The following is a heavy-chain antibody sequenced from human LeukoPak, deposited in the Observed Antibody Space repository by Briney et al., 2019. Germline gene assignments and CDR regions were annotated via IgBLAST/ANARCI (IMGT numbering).Heavy chain of an antibody. CDR3: AKAKGWWLPYSFDY. CDR2: ISGSGGST. J-gene: IGHJ4*02. V-gene: IGHV3-23*01. D-gene: IGHD5-12*01. CDR1: GFIFSSYA. Sequence: GGSLRLSCAASGFIFSSYAMSWVRQAPGKGLEWVSAISGSGGSTYYADSVKGRFTISRDNSKNTLYLQMNSLRADDTAVYYCAKAKGWWLPYSFDYWGQGTLVTVSA.